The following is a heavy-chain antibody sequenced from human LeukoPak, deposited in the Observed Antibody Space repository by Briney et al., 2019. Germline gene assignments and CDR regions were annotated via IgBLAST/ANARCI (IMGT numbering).Heavy chain of an antibody. CDR1: GGSISSSSYY. D-gene: IGHD4-17*01. V-gene: IGHV4-39*01. Sequence: SETLSLTCTVSGGSISSSSYYWGWIRQPPGKGLEWIGSIYYSGSTYYNPSLKSRVTISVDTSKNQFSLKLSSVTAADTAVYYCRSATVNPDYYYYYMDVWGKGTTVTVSS. CDR3: RSATVNPDYYYYYMDV. J-gene: IGHJ6*03. CDR2: IYYSGST.